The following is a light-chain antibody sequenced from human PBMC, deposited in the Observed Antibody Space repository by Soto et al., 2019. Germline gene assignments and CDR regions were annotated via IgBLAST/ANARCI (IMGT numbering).Light chain of an antibody. J-gene: IGKJ4*01. V-gene: IGKV3-20*01. Sequence: EIVLTQSPGTLSLSPGERATLSCRASQSVTSTFLAWYQQRPGQAPRLLIYDSSTRAAGIPDRFSGSGSGTAFTLTISRLEPEDFAVYSGQQYGGSPLTFGGGTKVEIK. CDR2: DSS. CDR1: QSVTSTF. CDR3: QQYGGSPLT.